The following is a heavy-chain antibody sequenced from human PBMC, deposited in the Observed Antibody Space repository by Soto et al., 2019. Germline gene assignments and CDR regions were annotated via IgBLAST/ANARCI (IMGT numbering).Heavy chain of an antibody. CDR2: ISGSGGST. Sequence: PGRSLRLACTDSGFTFRNYAVRWFLQPPGKGMEWVTTISGSGGSTYYADSVKVRFTISRYNSRKSFHLQTTRLRAEDTALFYCAKGSQAVAGREAAYWGQGTLVSV. D-gene: IGHD6-19*01. V-gene: IGHV3-23*01. J-gene: IGHJ4*02. CDR1: GFTFRNYA. CDR3: AKGSQAVAGREAAY.